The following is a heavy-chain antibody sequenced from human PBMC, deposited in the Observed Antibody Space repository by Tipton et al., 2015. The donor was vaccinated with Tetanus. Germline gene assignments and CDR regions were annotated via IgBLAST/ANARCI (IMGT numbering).Heavy chain of an antibody. CDR2: ISSSSSTI. V-gene: IGHV3-48*02. J-gene: IGHJ6*02. CDR3: ARDISRAYFYGMDV. Sequence: GSLRLSCAASGFTFSSYSMNWVRQAPGKGLEWVSYISSSSSTIYYANSVKGRFTISRDNAKNSLYLQMNSLRDEDTAVYYCARDISRAYFYGMDVWGQGTTVPVSS. CDR1: GFTFSSYS.